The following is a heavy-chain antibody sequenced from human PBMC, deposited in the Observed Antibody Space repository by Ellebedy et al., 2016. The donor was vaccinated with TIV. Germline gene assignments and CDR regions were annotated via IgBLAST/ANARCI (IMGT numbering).Heavy chain of an antibody. CDR1: GGSFSDYY. J-gene: IGHJ4*02. V-gene: IGHV4-34*01. Sequence: SETLSLXXAVYGGSFSDYYWSWIRQPPGKGLEWIGEINHSGTTNYNPSLKSRVTISVDTSKNQFSLKLNSVTAADTAVYYCARGGGHRAYDYWGQGTLVTVSS. D-gene: IGHD2-21*01. CDR3: ARGGGHRAYDY. CDR2: INHSGTT.